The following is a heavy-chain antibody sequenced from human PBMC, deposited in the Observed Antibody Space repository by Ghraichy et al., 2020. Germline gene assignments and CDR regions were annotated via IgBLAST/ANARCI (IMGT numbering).Heavy chain of an antibody. CDR2: IYHSGST. D-gene: IGHD6-19*01. Sequence: SETLSLTCTVSGYSISSGYYWGWIRQPPGKRLEWIGSIYHSGSTYHNPSLKSRVTISVDTSKNQFSLKLSSVTAADTAVYYCGRDGEQWADIRGWFDPWGQGTLVTVSS. J-gene: IGHJ5*02. CDR1: GYSISSGYY. CDR3: GRDGEQWADIRGWFDP. V-gene: IGHV4-38-2*02.